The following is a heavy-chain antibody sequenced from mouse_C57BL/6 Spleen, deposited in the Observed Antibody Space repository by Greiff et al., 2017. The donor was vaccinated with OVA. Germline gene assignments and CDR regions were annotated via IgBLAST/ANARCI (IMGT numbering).Heavy chain of an antibody. J-gene: IGHJ2*01. Sequence: EVQLQQSGPELVKPGASVKISCKASGYTFTDYYMNWVKQSHGKSLEWIGDINPNNGGTSYNQKFKGKATLTVNKSSSTAYMELRSLTSEYSAVYYCSRSGIYYGLRMDYWGQGTTLTVSS. D-gene: IGHD2-1*01. CDR3: SRSGIYYGLRMDY. V-gene: IGHV1-26*01. CDR2: INPNNGGT. CDR1: GYTFTDYY.